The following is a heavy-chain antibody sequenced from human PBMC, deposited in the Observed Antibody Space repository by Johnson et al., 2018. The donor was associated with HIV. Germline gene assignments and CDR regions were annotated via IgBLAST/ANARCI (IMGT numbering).Heavy chain of an antibody. V-gene: IGHV3-30*03. CDR1: GFTFSNAW. CDR2: ISYDGSNK. J-gene: IGHJ3*02. CDR3: AREKQNYYDSSGYAFDI. Sequence: QVQLVESGGGLVKPGGSLRLFCAASGFTFSNAWMSWVRQAPGKGLEWVAVISYDGSNKYYADSVKGRFTISRDNSKNTLYLQMNSLRAEDTAVYYCAREKQNYYDSSGYAFDIWGQGTMVTVSS. D-gene: IGHD3-22*01.